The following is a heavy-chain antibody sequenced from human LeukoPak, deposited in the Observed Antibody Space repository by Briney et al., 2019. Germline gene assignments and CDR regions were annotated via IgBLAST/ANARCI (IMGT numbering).Heavy chain of an antibody. CDR3: ARVASCSSTSCYHYYYYYMDV. J-gene: IGHJ6*03. V-gene: IGHV4-59*01. CDR1: GGSISSYY. D-gene: IGHD2-2*01. CDR2: IYYSGST. Sequence: SETLSLTCTVSGGSISSYYWSWIRQPPGKGLEWIGYIYYSGSTNYNPSLKSRVTISVDTSKNQFSLKLSSVTAADTAVYYCARVASCSSTSCYHYYYYYMDVWGKGTTVTVSS.